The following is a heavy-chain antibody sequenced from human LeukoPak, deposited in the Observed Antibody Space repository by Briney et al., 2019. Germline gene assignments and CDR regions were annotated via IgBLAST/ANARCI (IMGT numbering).Heavy chain of an antibody. Sequence: ASVKVSCKTSAYTFTDYYIXXXXQAPGQGLEXMXXXXXXXXRTNYAQEFQGRVTMTRDTSFRTAYMELSSLRPDDTAVYYCARADYCSGGSCRGLGGYFFDYWGQGTLLTVSS. CDR3: ARADYCSGGSCRGLGGYFFDY. CDR1: AYTFTDYY. V-gene: IGHV1-2*02. D-gene: IGHD2-15*01. CDR2: XXXXXXRT. J-gene: IGHJ4*02.